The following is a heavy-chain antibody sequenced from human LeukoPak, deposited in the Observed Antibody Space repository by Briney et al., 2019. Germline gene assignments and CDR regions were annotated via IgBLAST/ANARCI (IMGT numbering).Heavy chain of an antibody. J-gene: IGHJ4*02. CDR1: GFTFDDYA. CDR3: AKGGSVAARPLFDY. CDR2: ITWDSGSA. V-gene: IGHV3-43D*03. Sequence: GGSLRLSCAVSGFTFDDYAMHWVRQAPGKGLEWVSLITWDSGSASYADSVRGRFTISRDNNKSSLYLQMNSLRVEDTAVYYCAKGGSVAARPLFDYWGQGTLVTVSS. D-gene: IGHD6-6*01.